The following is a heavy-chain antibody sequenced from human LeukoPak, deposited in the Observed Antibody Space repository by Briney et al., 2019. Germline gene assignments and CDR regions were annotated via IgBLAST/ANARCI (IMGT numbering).Heavy chain of an antibody. CDR1: GFTLSHYW. CDR3: ARGPSTSKIDY. Sequence: PGGSLRLSCTTSGFTLSHYWMNWVRQAPGKGREWVANIWEDGSQKYYVDSVKGRFTISRDNAKNSLYLQMNSLRAEDTAVYYCARGPSTSKIDYWGQGTLVTVSS. J-gene: IGHJ4*02. D-gene: IGHD3-3*02. CDR2: IWEDGSQK. V-gene: IGHV3-7*01.